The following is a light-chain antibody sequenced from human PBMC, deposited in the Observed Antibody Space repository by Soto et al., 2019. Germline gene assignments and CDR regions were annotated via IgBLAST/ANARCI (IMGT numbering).Light chain of an antibody. CDR3: SSYTDSSNYV. J-gene: IGLJ1*01. CDR1: SSDVGGYNY. V-gene: IGLV2-14*01. Sequence: QSALTQPASVSGSPGQSITISCTGTSSDVGGYNYVSWYQQNPGKAPKLIIYEVSRRPSGVSSRFSGSKSGNTASLTISGLQAEDEADYYCSSYTDSSNYVFGTGTKVTVL. CDR2: EVS.